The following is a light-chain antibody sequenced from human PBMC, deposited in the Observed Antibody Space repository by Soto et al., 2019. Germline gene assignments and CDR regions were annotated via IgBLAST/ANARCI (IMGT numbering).Light chain of an antibody. V-gene: IGLV2-14*01. J-gene: IGLJ1*01. CDR2: EVT. CDR1: RSDVGGYNF. Sequence: QSALTQPASVSGSPGQSITISCTGTRSDVGGYNFVSWFQQHTGKAPKLIIYEVTNRPSGIYNRFSVSKSGNTASLTISGLQAEDEADYYCSSYVSSRTYVFGSGTKLTVL. CDR3: SSYVSSRTYV.